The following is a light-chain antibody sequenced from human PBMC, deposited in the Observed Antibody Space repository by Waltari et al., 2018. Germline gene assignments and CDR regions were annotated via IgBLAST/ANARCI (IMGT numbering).Light chain of an antibody. CDR2: AAS. CDR1: QTISSY. V-gene: IGKV1-39*01. Sequence: DIQTTQSPSSLSASVGDRVTITCRASQTISSYLNWYQQKPGKAPKLLIYAASSLQSGVPSRFSGSGSGPDFTLTISSLQPEDFATYYCQQSYSSPWTFGQGTKVEV. CDR3: QQSYSSPWT. J-gene: IGKJ1*01.